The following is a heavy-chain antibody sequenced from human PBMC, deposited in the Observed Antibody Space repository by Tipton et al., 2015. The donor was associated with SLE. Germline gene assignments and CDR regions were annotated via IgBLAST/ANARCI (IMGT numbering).Heavy chain of an antibody. D-gene: IGHD3-10*01. J-gene: IGHJ4*02. CDR1: GFTLNNDW. V-gene: IGHV3-48*04. Sequence: SLRLSCAASGFTLNNDWMHWVRQAPGKGLEWVSYISGSGSTIYYADSVKGRFTISRDNTKNSLYLQMNSLRAEDTAVYYCARKRTLWFGELPDFDYWGQGTLVTVSS. CDR3: ARKRTLWFGELPDFDY. CDR2: ISGSGSTI.